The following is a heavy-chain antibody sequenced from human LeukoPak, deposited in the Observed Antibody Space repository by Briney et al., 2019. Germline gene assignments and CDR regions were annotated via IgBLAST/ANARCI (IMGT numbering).Heavy chain of an antibody. CDR2: ISWNSGSL. CDR3: AKGWWEPRYYFDY. D-gene: IGHD2-15*01. Sequence: GGSLRHSCAASVFTFDDYAMHWVRQAPGKGLGWVSGISWNSGSLGYADSVKGRFTISRDNAQNSLYLQINSLRAEDTALYYCAKGWWEPRYYFDYWGQGTLVTVSS. J-gene: IGHJ4*02. CDR1: VFTFDDYA. V-gene: IGHV3-9*01.